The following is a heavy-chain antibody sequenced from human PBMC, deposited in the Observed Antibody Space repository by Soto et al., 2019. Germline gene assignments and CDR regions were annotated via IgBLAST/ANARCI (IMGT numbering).Heavy chain of an antibody. V-gene: IGHV5-51*01. Sequence: GESLKISCLASGYNFTNYWIGWVRQMPGKGLEWMGIVFPSDSETRYSQSFEGRVTISADRSTTTAYLQWNRLKASDTGMYFCAGEYGNEEGMDVWGQGTAVTVSS. CDR2: VFPSDSET. J-gene: IGHJ6*02. D-gene: IGHD1-1*01. CDR3: AGEYGNEEGMDV. CDR1: GYNFTNYW.